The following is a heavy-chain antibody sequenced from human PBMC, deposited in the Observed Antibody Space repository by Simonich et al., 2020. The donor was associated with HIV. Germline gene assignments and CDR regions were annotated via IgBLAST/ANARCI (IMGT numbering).Heavy chain of an antibody. D-gene: IGHD1-26*01. V-gene: IGHV4-34*11. Sequence: QVQLQQWGAGLLKPSETLSLTCAVYGGSFSGYYWSWIRQPPGKGLDWIGYIYYSGSTNYNPSLKSRVTISVDTSKNQFSLKLSSVTAADTAVYYCARGYSGYSFNYWGQGTLVTVSS. CDR2: IYYSGST. J-gene: IGHJ4*02. CDR1: GGSFSGYY. CDR3: ARGYSGYSFNY.